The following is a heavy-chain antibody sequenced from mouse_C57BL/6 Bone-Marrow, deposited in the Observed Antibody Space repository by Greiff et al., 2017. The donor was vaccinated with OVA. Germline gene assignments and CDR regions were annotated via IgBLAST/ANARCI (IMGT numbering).Heavy chain of an antibody. Sequence: VQLKESGGDLVKPGGSLKLSCAASGFTFSSYGMSWVRQTPDKRLEWVATISSGGSYTYYPDSFKGRFTITTDNAKNTPYLQMSSLKSEDAAMYYCARYSPYDYYAMDYWGQGTSVTVSS. CDR2: ISSGGSYT. CDR1: GFTFSSYG. D-gene: IGHD6-5*01. V-gene: IGHV5-6*01. CDR3: ARYSPYDYYAMDY. J-gene: IGHJ4*01.